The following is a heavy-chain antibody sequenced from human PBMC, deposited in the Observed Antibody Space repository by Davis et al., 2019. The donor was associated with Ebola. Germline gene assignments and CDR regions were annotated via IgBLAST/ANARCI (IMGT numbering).Heavy chain of an antibody. CDR2: IWYDGSNK. J-gene: IGHJ4*02. Sequence: GESLKISCAASGFTFRNHAMSWVRQAPGKGLEWVAVIWYDGSNKYYADSVKGRFTISRDNSKNTLYLQMNSLRAEDTAVYYCASATGDYWGQGTLVTVSS. CDR1: GFTFRNHA. V-gene: IGHV3-33*08. D-gene: IGHD2-15*01. CDR3: ASATGDY.